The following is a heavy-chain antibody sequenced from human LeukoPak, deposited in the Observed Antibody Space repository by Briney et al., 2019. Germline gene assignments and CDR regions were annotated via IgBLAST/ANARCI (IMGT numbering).Heavy chain of an antibody. D-gene: IGHD6-19*01. V-gene: IGHV3-48*03. J-gene: IGHJ4*02. CDR2: ISSSGSTI. Sequence: GGSLRLSCAASGSTFSSYEMNWVRKAPGKGLGWVSYISSSGSTIYYADSVKGRFTISRDNAKNSLYLQMNSLRAEDTAVYYCARDRGSGWYWGVDYWGQGTLVTVSS. CDR3: ARDRGSGWYWGVDY. CDR1: GSTFSSYE.